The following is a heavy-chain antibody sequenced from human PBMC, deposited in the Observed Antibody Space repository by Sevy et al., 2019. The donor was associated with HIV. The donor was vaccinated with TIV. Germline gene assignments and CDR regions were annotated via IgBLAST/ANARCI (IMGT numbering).Heavy chain of an antibody. CDR3: ARLFYGSADY. CDR2: INLDGSET. V-gene: IGHV3-7*01. D-gene: IGHD3-10*01. CDR1: GFTFSSYW. J-gene: IGHJ4*02. Sequence: GGSLRLSCAASGFTFSSYWMSWVRQAPGKGLEWLATINLDGSETFYVDSVKGRFTISRYNPRKSVYLQMTSLSAEDTAVYYCARLFYGSADYWGQGTLVTVSS.